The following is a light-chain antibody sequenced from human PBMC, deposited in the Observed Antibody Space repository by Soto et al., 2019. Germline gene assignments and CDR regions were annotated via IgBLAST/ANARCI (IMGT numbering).Light chain of an antibody. V-gene: IGLV2-8*01. J-gene: IGLJ1*01. CDR3: TSYAGGNNV. CDR2: EVN. CDR1: SSDVGGYNF. Sequence: QSALTQPPSASGSPGQSVTISCTGTSSDVGGYNFVSWYQQYPGKVPKLIIYEVNKRPSGVPDRFSGSKSGNTASLTVSGLQADDEADYYCTSYAGGNNVFGTGTQLTVL.